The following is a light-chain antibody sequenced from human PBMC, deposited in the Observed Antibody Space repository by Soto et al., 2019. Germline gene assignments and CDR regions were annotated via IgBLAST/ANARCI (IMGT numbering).Light chain of an antibody. Sequence: QSALTQPASVSESPGQSITISCTGTSSDVGGYNYVSWYQQHPGTAPKLMIYEVSNRPSGVSNRFSGSKSGNTASLTISGLQAEDEADYYCSSYTSSSTRVFGGGTKLTVL. J-gene: IGLJ2*01. CDR1: SSDVGGYNY. CDR2: EVS. CDR3: SSYTSSSTRV. V-gene: IGLV2-14*01.